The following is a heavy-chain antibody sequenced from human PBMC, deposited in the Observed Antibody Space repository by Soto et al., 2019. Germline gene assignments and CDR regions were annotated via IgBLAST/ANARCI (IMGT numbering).Heavy chain of an antibody. CDR1: GGSISSFGYY. Sequence: SDTLXLTCTVSGGSISSFGYYWSWIRQPPGKGLEWIGYIYYSGYTYNNPSLKSRLTMSVDASKNQFFLQLSSVTAADTAVYYCARGSDYVAFDYGGEGTLVTVSS. CDR3: ARGSDYVAFDY. D-gene: IGHD4-17*01. V-gene: IGHV4-30-4*02. J-gene: IGHJ4*02. CDR2: IYYSGYT.